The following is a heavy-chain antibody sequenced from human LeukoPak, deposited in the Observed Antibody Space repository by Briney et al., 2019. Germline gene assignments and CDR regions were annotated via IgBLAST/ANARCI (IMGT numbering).Heavy chain of an antibody. D-gene: IGHD3-10*02. CDR1: GYTFTSYV. CDR3: ARVVFGEELNWFDP. V-gene: IGHV1-18*01. Sequence: GASVKVSCKASGYTFTSYVISWVRQAPGQGLEWMGWISAYNGNTNYAQKFQGRVTMTTDTSTSTAYMELRSLRSDDTAVYYCARVVFGEELNWFDPWGQGTLVTVSS. CDR2: ISAYNGNT. J-gene: IGHJ5*02.